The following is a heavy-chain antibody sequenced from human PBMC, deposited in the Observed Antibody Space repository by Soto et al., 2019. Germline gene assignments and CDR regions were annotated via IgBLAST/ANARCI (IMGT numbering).Heavy chain of an antibody. CDR3: AREYCSSTSCYYDAFDI. CDR1: GYTFTSYA. CDR2: INAGNGNT. Sequence: VQLVQSGAEVKKPGASVKVSCKASGYTFTSYAMHWVRQAPGQRLEWMGWINAGNGNTKYSQKFQGRVTITRDTSASTAYMELSSLRSEDTAVYYCAREYCSSTSCYYDAFDIWGQGTMVTVSS. V-gene: IGHV1-3*01. D-gene: IGHD2-2*01. J-gene: IGHJ3*02.